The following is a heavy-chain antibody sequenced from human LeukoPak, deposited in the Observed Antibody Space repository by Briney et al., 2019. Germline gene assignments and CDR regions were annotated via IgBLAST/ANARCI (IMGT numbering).Heavy chain of an antibody. Sequence: PGGSLRLSCAASGFTFSSYGMHWVRQAPGKGLEWVALISYDGRNKFYADSVKGRFTLSRDSSKNTLYLQMNSLRAEDTAVYYCARGGGTTFGVLITIGDYMDVWGKGTTVTVSS. J-gene: IGHJ6*03. CDR1: GFTFSSYG. CDR3: ARGGGTTFGVLITIGDYMDV. CDR2: ISYDGRNK. D-gene: IGHD3-3*01. V-gene: IGHV3-30*03.